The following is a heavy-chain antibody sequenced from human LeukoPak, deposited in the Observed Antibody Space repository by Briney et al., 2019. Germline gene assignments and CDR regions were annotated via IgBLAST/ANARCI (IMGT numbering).Heavy chain of an antibody. CDR2: IYYSGST. Sequence: PSETLSLTCTVSGGSISSYYWSWIRQPPGKGLEWIGDIYYSGSTNYNPSLKSRVTISVDTSKNQFSLKLSSVTAADTAVYYCARGLLNSGLHPFDYWGQGTLVTVSS. V-gene: IGHV4-59*01. D-gene: IGHD5-12*01. CDR1: GGSISSYY. J-gene: IGHJ4*02. CDR3: ARGLLNSGLHPFDY.